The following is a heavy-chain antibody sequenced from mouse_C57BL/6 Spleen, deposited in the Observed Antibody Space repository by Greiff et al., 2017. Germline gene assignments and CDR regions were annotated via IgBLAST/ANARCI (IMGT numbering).Heavy chain of an antibody. Sequence: VQLQQSGPGLVQPSQSLSITCTVSGFSLTSYGVHWVRQSPGKGLEWLGVKWSGGSTDYNAAFISRLSISKDNSKSQVFCKMNSLQADDTAIYYCARNAGRGKGYFDYWGQGTTLTVSS. CDR3: ARNAGRGKGYFDY. CDR2: KWSGGST. V-gene: IGHV2-2*01. J-gene: IGHJ2*01. CDR1: GFSLTSYG.